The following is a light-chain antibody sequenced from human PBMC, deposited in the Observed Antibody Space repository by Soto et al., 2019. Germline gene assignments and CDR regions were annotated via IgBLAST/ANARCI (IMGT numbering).Light chain of an antibody. Sequence: IVMTQSPVTLSVSPGEGAALSCRASQSVASNLAWYQQRPGQAPRLLIYAASTRVTGIPARFSGSGSGTEFTITISGLQPEDFAIYYCQQYDTWPLYTFGQGTKLEIK. CDR2: AAS. CDR3: QQYDTWPLYT. V-gene: IGKV3-15*01. J-gene: IGKJ2*01. CDR1: QSVASN.